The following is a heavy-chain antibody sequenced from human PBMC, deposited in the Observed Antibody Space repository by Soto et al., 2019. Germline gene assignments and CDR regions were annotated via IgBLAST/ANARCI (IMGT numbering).Heavy chain of an antibody. CDR2: ICYDGSKR. Sequence: QVQLVESGGGVVQPGRSLRLSGVVSGFTFSNYGMHWVRQAPGKGLEPVAHICYDGSKRDYADSVKGLFTISRDDSKNTLYLHMNSLTAEATAVYYCARVGRLAICDTYSCYALEYGGQGTRVTVSS. J-gene: IGHJ4*02. V-gene: IGHV3-33*01. D-gene: IGHD5-12*01. CDR3: ARVGRLAICDTYSCYALEY. CDR1: GFTFSNYG.